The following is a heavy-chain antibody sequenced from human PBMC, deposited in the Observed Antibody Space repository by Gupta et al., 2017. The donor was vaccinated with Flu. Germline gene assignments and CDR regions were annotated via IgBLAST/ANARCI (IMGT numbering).Heavy chain of an antibody. V-gene: IGHV2-5*02. CDR2: IFWDDDK. CDR3: AHRLNSGTYHWFDP. J-gene: IGHJ5*02. Sequence: RQPPGKALEWLALIFWDDDKRYSPSLKSRLTITKDTSKNQVVLTMTNMDPVDTATYYCAHRLNSGTYHWFDPWGQGTLVTVSS. D-gene: IGHD3-10*01.